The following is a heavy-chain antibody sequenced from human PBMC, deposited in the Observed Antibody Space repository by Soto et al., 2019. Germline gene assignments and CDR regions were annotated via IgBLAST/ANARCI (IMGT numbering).Heavy chain of an antibody. CDR2: IIPILNSP. CDR3: AREAPYCTSATCPKFYDMDV. V-gene: IGHV1-69*01. Sequence: QVQLVQSGAEVKKPGSSVKVSCKASGGTFGSYAITWVRRAPRQGLEWLGGIIPILNSPAYAQKFQARVVITADEITNTAYMELNSLRFDDMAVYYCAREAPYCTSATCPKFYDMDVWGQGTTVTVAS. CDR1: GGTFGSYA. D-gene: IGHD2-2*01. J-gene: IGHJ6*02.